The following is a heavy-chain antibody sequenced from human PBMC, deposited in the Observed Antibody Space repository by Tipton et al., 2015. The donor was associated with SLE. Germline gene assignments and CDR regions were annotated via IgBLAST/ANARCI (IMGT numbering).Heavy chain of an antibody. Sequence: SLRLSCAASGFTFSSYGMHWVRQAPGKGLEWVAFIRYDGSNKYYADSVKGRFTISRDNSKNTLYLQMNSLRAEETAVYYCAKGEYSSSSGWYFGLWGRGPLVTVSS. CDR2: IRYDGSNK. V-gene: IGHV3-30*02. J-gene: IGHJ2*01. CDR3: AKGEYSSSSGWYFGL. CDR1: GFTFSSYG. D-gene: IGHD6-6*01.